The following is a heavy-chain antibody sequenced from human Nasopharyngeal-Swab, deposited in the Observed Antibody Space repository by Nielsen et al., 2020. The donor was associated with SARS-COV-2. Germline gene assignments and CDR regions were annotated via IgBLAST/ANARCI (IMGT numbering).Heavy chain of an antibody. CDR2: INSDGSST. V-gene: IGHV3-74*01. Sequence: GGSLNPSCAASGLTFSSPWMHWVRKAPGKGRVWVSRINSDGSSTTYAGSVKGRFTISRDNAKNTLYLQMNNLSAEDTAVYFCAREVNSGSYRDDYWGQGTLVTVSS. J-gene: IGHJ4*02. D-gene: IGHD1-26*01. CDR1: GLTFSSPW. CDR3: AREVNSGSYRDDY.